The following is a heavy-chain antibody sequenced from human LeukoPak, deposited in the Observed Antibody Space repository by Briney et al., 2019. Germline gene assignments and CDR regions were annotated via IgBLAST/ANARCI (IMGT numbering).Heavy chain of an antibody. CDR2: IYYSGTT. D-gene: IGHD3-16*02. Sequence: PSETLSLTCTVSGGSIDSSNYYWDWIRQPPGKGLEWLGNIYYSGTTFYTSSLKSRVTISADMSKNQFSLRLTPVTAADTAVYYCARGPEDYDYVWGSYRSSDAFDIWGQGTMVTVSS. CDR3: ARGPEDYDYVWGSYRSSDAFDI. CDR1: GGSIDSSNYY. V-gene: IGHV4-39*02. J-gene: IGHJ3*02.